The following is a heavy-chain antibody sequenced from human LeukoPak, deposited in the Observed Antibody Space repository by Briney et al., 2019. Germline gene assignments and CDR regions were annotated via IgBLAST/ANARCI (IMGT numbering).Heavy chain of an antibody. J-gene: IGHJ4*02. Sequence: QTGGSLRLSCAASGFTFSSSGMHWVRQAPGKGLEWVAVISYDGSNKYYADSVKGRFTFSRDNSKNTLYLQMNSLRAEDTAVYYCARDRGGDSSGYPDYWGQGTLVTVSS. CDR3: ARDRGGDSSGYPDY. CDR1: GFTFSSSG. CDR2: ISYDGSNK. D-gene: IGHD3-22*01. V-gene: IGHV3-30*03.